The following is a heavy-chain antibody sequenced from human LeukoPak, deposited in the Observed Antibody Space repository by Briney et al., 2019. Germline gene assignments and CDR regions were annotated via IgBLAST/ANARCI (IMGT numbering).Heavy chain of an antibody. J-gene: IGHJ6*04. CDR1: GFTFMSYW. D-gene: IGHD3-10*02. CDR2: ISSSGSTI. V-gene: IGHV3-48*04. Sequence: GGSLRLSCAASGFTFMSYWMNWVRQAPGKGLEWVSYISSSGSTIHYADSVKGRFTISRDNAKNSLYLQMNSLRAEDTAVYYCAELGITMIGGVWGKGTTVTISS. CDR3: AELGITMIGGV.